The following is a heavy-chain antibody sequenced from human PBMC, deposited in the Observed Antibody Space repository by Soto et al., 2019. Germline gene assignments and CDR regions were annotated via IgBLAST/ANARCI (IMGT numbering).Heavy chain of an antibody. CDR2: IKFDGSTT. V-gene: IGHV3-74*01. Sequence: EVQLVESGGGLVQPGGSLRLSCAASGFAFSTYWMHWVRQAPGKGLLWVSRIKFDGSTTYYAASVKGRCTISRDDAKNNLFLQMNGLRVDDTAVYYCVRGEKNLYPMAAWGQGTTVTVSS. CDR3: VRGEKNLYPMAA. D-gene: IGHD1-26*01. CDR1: GFAFSTYW. J-gene: IGHJ6*02.